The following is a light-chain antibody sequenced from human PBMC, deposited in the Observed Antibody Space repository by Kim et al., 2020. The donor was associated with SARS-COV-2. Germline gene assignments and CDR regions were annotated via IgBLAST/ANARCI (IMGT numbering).Light chain of an antibody. CDR2: RTS. V-gene: IGKV1-39*01. CDR3: QQSYNFPRT. J-gene: IGKJ1*01. CDR1: LSGR. Sequence: LSGRLNWYQQKPGKAPHLLIYRTSTLQSGVPPRFSGSASGTDFTLTISSLQPEDFATYYCQQSYNFPRTFGQGTKLEIK.